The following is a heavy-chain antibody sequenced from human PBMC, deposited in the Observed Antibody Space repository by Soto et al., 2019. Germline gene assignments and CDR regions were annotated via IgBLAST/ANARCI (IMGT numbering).Heavy chain of an antibody. D-gene: IGHD1-26*01. V-gene: IGHV1-69*02. CDR3: ARLRSGSYYTPEYFQQ. Sequence: ASVKVSCKASGGTFSSYTISWVRQAPGQGLEWMGRIIPILGIANYAQKFQGRVTITADKSTSTAYMELSSLRSEDTAVYYCARLRSGSYYTPEYFQQWGQGTLVTVSS. CDR2: IIPILGIA. CDR1: GGTFSSYT. J-gene: IGHJ1*01.